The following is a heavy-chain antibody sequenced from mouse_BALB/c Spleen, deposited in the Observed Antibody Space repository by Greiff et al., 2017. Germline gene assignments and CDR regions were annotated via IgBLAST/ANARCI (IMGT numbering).Heavy chain of an antibody. D-gene: IGHD2-3*01. V-gene: IGHV3-2*02. J-gene: IGHJ4*01. CDR1: GYSITSDYA. CDR2: ISYSGST. CDR3: FYDGYYVYYAMDY. Sequence: VQLKESGPGLVKPSQSLSLTCTVTGYSITSDYAWNWIRQFPGNKLEWMGYISYSGSTSYNPSLKSRISITRDTSKNQFFLQLNSVTTEDTATYYCFYDGYYVYYAMDYWGQGTSVTVSS.